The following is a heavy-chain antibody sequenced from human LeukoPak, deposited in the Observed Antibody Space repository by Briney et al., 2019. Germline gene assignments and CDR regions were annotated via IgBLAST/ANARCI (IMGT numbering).Heavy chain of an antibody. J-gene: IGHJ6*02. D-gene: IGHD3-16*01. CDR3: AKCGGHPTLYYYGMDV. CDR2: ISGSGGST. Sequence: GGSLRLSCAASGFTFSSYAMSWVRQAPGKGLEWVSAISGSGGSTYYADSVKGRFTISRDNSKNTLYLQMNSLRAEDTAVYYCAKCGGHPTLYYYGMDVWGQGTTVTVSS. CDR1: GFTFSSYA. V-gene: IGHV3-23*01.